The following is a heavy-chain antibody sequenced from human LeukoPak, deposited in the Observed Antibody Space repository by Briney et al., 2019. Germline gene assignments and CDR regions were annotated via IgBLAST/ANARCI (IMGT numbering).Heavy chain of an antibody. J-gene: IGHJ6*03. CDR1: GFTFSRNG. V-gene: IGHV3-48*04. Sequence: PGGSLRLSCAASGFTFSRNGMTWVRQAPGKGLEWVSYISSSGSTIYYADSVKGRFTISRDNAKNSLYLQMNSLRAEDTAVYYCARDSYYDSSGYHYDYHYYMDVWGKGTTVTVSS. CDR2: ISSSGSTI. CDR3: ARDSYYDSSGYHYDYHYYMDV. D-gene: IGHD3-22*01.